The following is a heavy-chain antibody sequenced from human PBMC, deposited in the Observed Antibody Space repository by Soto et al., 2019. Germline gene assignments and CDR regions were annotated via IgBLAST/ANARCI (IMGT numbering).Heavy chain of an antibody. CDR3: ARLERYTGYELHFDY. CDR2: IDPSDSYT. CDR1: GFSFTNFW. V-gene: IGHV5-10-1*01. J-gene: IGHJ4*02. D-gene: IGHD5-12*01. Sequence: PGESLKISCKGSGFSFTNFWISWVRQMPGKGLEWMGRIDPSDSYTSYSPSFQGHVTISADRSISTAYLQWSSLKASDTAMYYCARLERYTGYELHFDYWGQGTQVTV.